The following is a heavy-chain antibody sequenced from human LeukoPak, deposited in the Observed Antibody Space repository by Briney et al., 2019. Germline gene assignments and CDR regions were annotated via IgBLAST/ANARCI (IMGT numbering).Heavy chain of an antibody. J-gene: IGHJ4*02. CDR1: GCTFSEYA. V-gene: IGHV3-23*01. Sequence: GGSLRLSCAASGCTFSEYAMSWVRQVPGKGLEWVSSISGRSDRTYYADSVKGRFTIFRDKGRNTLSLQMNSLTVEDTAVYYCAKGHGDYIPSNYLDSWGQGTLVTVSS. CDR2: ISGRSDRT. CDR3: AKGHGDYIPSNYLDS. D-gene: IGHD4-17*01.